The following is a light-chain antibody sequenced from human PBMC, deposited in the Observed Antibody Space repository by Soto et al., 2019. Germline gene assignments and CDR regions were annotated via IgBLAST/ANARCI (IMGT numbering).Light chain of an antibody. V-gene: IGKV1-39*01. CDR2: AAS. CDR3: QHSYSSLFI. CDR1: QSISSY. Sequence: DIPMTQSPSSLSASVGDRVTITCRASQSISSYLNWYQQKPGKAPNLLIYAASILQSGVPSKFSGRGSGTQFTLTISSLQPEDFATYYCQHSYSSLFIFGPGTKVDI. J-gene: IGKJ3*01.